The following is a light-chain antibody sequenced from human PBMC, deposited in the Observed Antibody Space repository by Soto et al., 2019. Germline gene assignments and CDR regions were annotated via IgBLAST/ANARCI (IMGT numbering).Light chain of an antibody. Sequence: EIVLTQAPGTLSWSPGERATLSCRASQSVSSALDGYQQKPGQAPRLLIYDASSRATGIPDSFSVSGSGTDFTLPISRLEPEDFAVYYCQQYGGSPRTFGQGTKVEIK. J-gene: IGKJ1*01. CDR1: QSVSSA. CDR2: DAS. V-gene: IGKV3-20*01. CDR3: QQYGGSPRT.